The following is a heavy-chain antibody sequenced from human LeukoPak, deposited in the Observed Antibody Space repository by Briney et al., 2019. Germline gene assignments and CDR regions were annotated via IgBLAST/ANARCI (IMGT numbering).Heavy chain of an antibody. Sequence: PAGGSLRLSCAASGFTFDKAWMNWGRQAPGKGLEWVGFIASETYGGTAEYAASVKGRFTISRDDSKSIAYLQMNSLKTEDTAVYYCTRDQTPYYWGQGTLVTVSS. CDR3: TRDQTPYY. V-gene: IGHV3-49*04. CDR2: IASETYGGTA. CDR1: GFTFDKAW. J-gene: IGHJ4*02.